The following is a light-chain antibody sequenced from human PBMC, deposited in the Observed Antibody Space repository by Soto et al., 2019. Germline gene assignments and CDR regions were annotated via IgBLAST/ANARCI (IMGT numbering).Light chain of an antibody. J-gene: IGKJ1*01. CDR3: QQYDSDSSGT. CDR1: QTINSW. Sequence: DGEISQYPSTMSASVGARVTITSRASQTINSWLAWYQQKPGKAPKVLIFDASSLKTGVPSRFSGSGSGTEFTLTISNLQPDDFATYYCQQYDSDSSGTFGQGTKVDVK. V-gene: IGKV1-5*01. CDR2: DAS.